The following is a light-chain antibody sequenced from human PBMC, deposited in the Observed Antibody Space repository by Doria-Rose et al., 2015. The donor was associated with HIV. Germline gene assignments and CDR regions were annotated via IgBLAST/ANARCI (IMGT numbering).Light chain of an antibody. CDR3: HQYGTSWT. CDR1: QSFSSTY. J-gene: IGKJ1*01. Sequence: EIVLTQSPGTLSLSPGEGATLSCRASQSFSSTYLAWYQQTPGQAPSLLIYDGSTRATGIPDRCSASGSGTDFTLTINRLEPEDFALYYCHQYGTSWTFGQGAKVEI. CDR2: DGS. V-gene: IGKV3-20*01.